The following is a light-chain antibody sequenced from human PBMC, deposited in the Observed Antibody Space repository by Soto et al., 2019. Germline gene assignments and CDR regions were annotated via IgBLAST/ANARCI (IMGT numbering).Light chain of an antibody. CDR1: QDIINH. Sequence: DLPMTQSPSSLSASVGDTVTITCRASQDIINHLAWYQQRPGKVPNLLIYGASTLHSGVPSRFRGSGSGTHFTLTISSLQPEDVATYYCQNYHSALGTFGQGTRLEIK. CDR3: QNYHSALGT. V-gene: IGKV1-27*01. CDR2: GAS. J-gene: IGKJ5*01.